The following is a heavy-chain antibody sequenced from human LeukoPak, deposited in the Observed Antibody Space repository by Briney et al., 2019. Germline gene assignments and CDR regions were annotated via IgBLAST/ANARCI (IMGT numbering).Heavy chain of an antibody. D-gene: IGHD3-22*01. J-gene: IGHJ4*02. V-gene: IGHV4-59*01. CDR2: IYYSGST. CDR3: ARGGDYYDSSGYYYDY. CDR1: GGSISSYY. Sequence: SETLSLTCTVSGGSISSYYWSWIRQPPGKGREWSGYIYYSGSTNYNPSLKSRVTISVDTSKNQFSLKLSSVTAADTAVYYCARGGDYYDSSGYYYDYWGQGTLVTVSS.